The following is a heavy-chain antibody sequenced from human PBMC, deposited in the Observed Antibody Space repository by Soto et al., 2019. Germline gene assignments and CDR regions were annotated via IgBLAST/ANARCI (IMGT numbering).Heavy chain of an antibody. J-gene: IGHJ6*02. CDR2: IFYSGST. CDR1: GGSISSGDYY. V-gene: IGHV4-30-4*01. D-gene: IGHD3-10*01. Sequence: PSETLSLICTVSGGSISSGDYYWSWIRRPPGKGLEWIGYIFYSGSTSHNPSLMSRVTISVDTSKDQFSLKLTSVTAADAATYYCARGLNYFGSGTYNYYYGMDVWGQGTTVTVSS. CDR3: ARGLNYFGSGTYNYYYGMDV.